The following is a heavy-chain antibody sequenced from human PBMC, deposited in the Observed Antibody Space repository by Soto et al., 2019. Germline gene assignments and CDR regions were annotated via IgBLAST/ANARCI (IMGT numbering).Heavy chain of an antibody. Sequence: GGSLRLSCAASGFTFSSYGMHWVRQAPGKGLEWVAVIWYDGSNKYYADSVKGRFTISRDNSKNTLYLQMNSLRAEDTAVYYCARDMGSSSPPHYYYYYMDVWGKGTTVTAP. V-gene: IGHV3-33*01. J-gene: IGHJ6*03. CDR1: GFTFSSYG. D-gene: IGHD6-6*01. CDR3: ARDMGSSSPPHYYYYYMDV. CDR2: IWYDGSNK.